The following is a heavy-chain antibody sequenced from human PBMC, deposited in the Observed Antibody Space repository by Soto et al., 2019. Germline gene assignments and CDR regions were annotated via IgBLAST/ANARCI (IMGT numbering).Heavy chain of an antibody. CDR3: ARLYSRSYYDCWRGYGFDH. V-gene: IGHV4-39*01. D-gene: IGHD3-3*01. CDR1: GGSFSSSSYY. Sequence: QLQLQESGPGLVKPSETLSLTCTVSGGSFSSSSYYWGWIRQPPGKGLEWIGSICYSGSNYYNPSLKRQVPISVDTSKHRCSLKRRFVAAEVTAVYYRARLYSRSYYDCWRGYGFDHWGQGTLVTVSS. J-gene: IGHJ4*02. CDR2: ICYSGSN.